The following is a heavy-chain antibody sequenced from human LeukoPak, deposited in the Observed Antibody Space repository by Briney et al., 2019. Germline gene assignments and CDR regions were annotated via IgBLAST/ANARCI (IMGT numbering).Heavy chain of an antibody. CDR3: VRAAMPYIINGRRFDY. CDR2: SGTVGDT. V-gene: IGHV3-13*04. CDR1: GFTFSSYG. Sequence: GGSLRLSCAASGFTFSSYGMHWVRQITGGGLEWVSTSGTVGDTFYSDSVKGRLTISRENAKNSVHLQMNSLRVEDSAIYFCVRAAMPYIINGRRFDYWGQGTLVTVSS. D-gene: IGHD2-2*01. J-gene: IGHJ4*02.